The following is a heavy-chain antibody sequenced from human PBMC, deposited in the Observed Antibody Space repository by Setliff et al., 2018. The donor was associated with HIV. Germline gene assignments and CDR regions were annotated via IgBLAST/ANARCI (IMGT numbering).Heavy chain of an antibody. J-gene: IGHJ4*02. Sequence: SETLSLTCTVSGGSISSSSYYWGWIRQPPGKGLEWIGSIYYTGSTYFNPSLKSRLTLSIDTSKNQFSLKLSSVTAADTAVYYCARDRYAGEIDYWGQGTLVTVSS. CDR3: ARDRYAGEIDY. CDR2: IYYTGST. V-gene: IGHV4-39*07. D-gene: IGHD3-10*01. CDR1: GGSISSSSYY.